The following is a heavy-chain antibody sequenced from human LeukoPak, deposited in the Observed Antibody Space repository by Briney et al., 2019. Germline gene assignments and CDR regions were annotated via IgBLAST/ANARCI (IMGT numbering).Heavy chain of an antibody. Sequence: ASVKVSCKASGYTFTSYGISWVRQAPGQGLEWMGWISPYNGNTNYAQKLQGRVTMTTDTSTSTAYMELRSLRSDDTAVYYCARNLGGDDDYFYGMDVWGQGTSVTVSS. CDR2: ISPYNGNT. CDR3: ARNLGGDDDYFYGMDV. J-gene: IGHJ6*02. D-gene: IGHD2-21*02. CDR1: GYTFTSYG. V-gene: IGHV1-18*01.